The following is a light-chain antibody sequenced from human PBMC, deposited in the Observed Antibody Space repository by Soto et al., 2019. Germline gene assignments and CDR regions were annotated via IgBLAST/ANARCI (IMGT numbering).Light chain of an antibody. CDR1: ASNIGSNP. Sequence: QSVVTQPPSASGTPGQRVTISCSGSASNIGSNPVNWYQQLPGTAPKLLIYSFSHRPSGVPDRISGSKSGTSASLAISGLQSGDEADYYCAAWDVSLNVVVFGGGTKLTVL. V-gene: IGLV1-44*01. J-gene: IGLJ2*01. CDR3: AAWDVSLNVVV. CDR2: SFS.